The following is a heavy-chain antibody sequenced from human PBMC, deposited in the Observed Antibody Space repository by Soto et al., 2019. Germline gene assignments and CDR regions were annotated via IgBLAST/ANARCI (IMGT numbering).Heavy chain of an antibody. CDR1: GASVRSGSYY. Sequence: QVQLQESGPGLVKPSETLSLTCTVSGASVRSGSYYWSWVRQPPGRGLEWIGYIYDTGTTNYNPSLKIRVTMSVDTSKNQFSLKLNSLTAADTAVYYCARVEDYGDYFDYWGQGTLVTVSS. V-gene: IGHV4-61*01. CDR2: IYDTGTT. CDR3: ARVEDYGDYFDY. D-gene: IGHD4-17*01. J-gene: IGHJ4*02.